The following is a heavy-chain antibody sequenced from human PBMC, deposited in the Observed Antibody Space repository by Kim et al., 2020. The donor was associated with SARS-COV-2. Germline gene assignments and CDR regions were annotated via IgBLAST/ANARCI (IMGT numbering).Heavy chain of an antibody. J-gene: IGHJ6*03. Sequence: SETLSLTCAVYGGSFSGYYWSWIRQPPGKGLEWIGEINHSGSTNYNPSLKSRVTISVDTSKNQFSLKLSSVTAADTAVYYCARVLKAGTHQTYYMDVWGKGTTVTVSS. CDR1: GGSFSGYY. CDR2: INHSGST. CDR3: ARVLKAGTHQTYYMDV. D-gene: IGHD1-1*01. V-gene: IGHV4-34*01.